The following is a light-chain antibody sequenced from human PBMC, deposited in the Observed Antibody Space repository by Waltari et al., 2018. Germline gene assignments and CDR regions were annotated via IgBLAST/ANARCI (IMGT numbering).Light chain of an antibody. CDR1: HIGIRS. J-gene: IGLJ3*02. CDR3: QGWDSNNDHAFWV. V-gene: IGLV3-21*04. CDR2: SDT. Sequence: SYVLTQPPSVSVAPGETASIACGGTHIGIRSVHWYQQKPGQAPVLVIYSDTDRPSGLPERFSGANSGNTATLTISRVEAGDEADYYCQGWDSNNDHAFWVFGGGTNLTVL.